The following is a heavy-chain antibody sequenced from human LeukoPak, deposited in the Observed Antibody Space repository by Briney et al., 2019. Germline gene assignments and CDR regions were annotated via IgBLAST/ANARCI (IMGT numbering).Heavy chain of an antibody. CDR3: ARVLSVAGGNYFDY. CDR2: IYNSGST. CDR1: GGSVSSDRYY. D-gene: IGHD6-19*01. V-gene: IGHV4-61*01. Sequence: SETLSLTCTVSGGSVSSDRYYGSWIRQPPGKGLEWIGYIYNSGSTNYNPSLKSRVTISVDTSKNQFSLKLSSVTAADTAVYYCARVLSVAGGNYFDYWGQGTLVTVSS. J-gene: IGHJ4*02.